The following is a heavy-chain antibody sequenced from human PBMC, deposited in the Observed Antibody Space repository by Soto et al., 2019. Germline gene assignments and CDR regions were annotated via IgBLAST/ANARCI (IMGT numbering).Heavy chain of an antibody. CDR1: GFTFSSNA. D-gene: IGHD2-2*01. J-gene: IGHJ4*02. V-gene: IGHV3-23*01. CDR3: ANIHTTSANFDY. CDR2: IGNSGGLT. Sequence: HPGGSLRLSCTASGFTFSSNAMGWVRQAPGKGLEWVSSIGNSGGLTVYADSVKGRFTISRDNSRNTVFLQMNSLRAEDTTVYYCANIHTTSANFDYWGQGTLVTVSS.